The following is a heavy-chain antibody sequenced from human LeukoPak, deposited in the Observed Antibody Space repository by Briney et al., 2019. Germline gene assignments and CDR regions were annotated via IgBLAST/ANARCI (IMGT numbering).Heavy chain of an antibody. CDR3: ARGRRYDSSGYYYR. Sequence: ASVKVSCKASGGTFSSYAISWVRQAPGQGLEWMGGIIPIFGTANYAQKFQGRVTITADESTSTAYMELSSLRSEDTAVYYCARGRRYDSSGYYYRWGQGTLVTVSS. CDR2: IIPIFGTA. V-gene: IGHV1-69*13. J-gene: IGHJ4*02. D-gene: IGHD3-22*01. CDR1: GGTFSSYA.